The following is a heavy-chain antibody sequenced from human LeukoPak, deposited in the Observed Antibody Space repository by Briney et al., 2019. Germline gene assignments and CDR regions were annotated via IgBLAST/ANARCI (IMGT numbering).Heavy chain of an antibody. J-gene: IGHJ3*02. CDR3: ARGSSDSSRWYFMNI. CDR1: GFTFSSYW. V-gene: IGHV3-74*01. Sequence: GGSLRLSCAASGFTFSSYWVHWVRHAPGEGLVWVSRINSDGSSTSDADSVKARFTISRDNAKSTLYLQMNSLRAEDTAVYFCARGSSDSSRWYFMNIWGQGTMVTVSS. CDR2: INSDGSST. D-gene: IGHD6-13*01.